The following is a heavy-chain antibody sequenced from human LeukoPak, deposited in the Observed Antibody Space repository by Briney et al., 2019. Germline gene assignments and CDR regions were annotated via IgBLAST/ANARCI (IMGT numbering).Heavy chain of an antibody. V-gene: IGHV1-2*04. J-gene: IGHJ6*03. CDR1: GYTFTGYY. Sequence: ASVKVSCKASGYTFTGYYMHWVRQAPGQGLEWMGWINPNSGGTNYAQKFQGWVTMTRDTSISTAYMELSRLRSDDTAVYYCARDSGDALYYYYYMDVWGKGTTVTVSS. CDR2: INPNSGGT. D-gene: IGHD3-10*01. CDR3: ARDSGDALYYYYYMDV.